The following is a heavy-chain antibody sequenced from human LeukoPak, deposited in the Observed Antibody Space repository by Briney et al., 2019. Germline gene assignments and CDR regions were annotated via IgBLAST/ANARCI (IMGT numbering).Heavy chain of an antibody. CDR1: GYTFSNFD. CDR2: MNPGSGDT. J-gene: IGHJ6*03. Sequence: ASVKASCKASGYTFSNFDVNWVRQAPGQGLEWMAWMNPGSGDTGYEGKFQARLTMSSNTSITTASMELSSLTSEDTAAYYCARSRRGYYMAVWGKGTTVIVSS. CDR3: ARSRRGYYMAV. V-gene: IGHV1-8*02.